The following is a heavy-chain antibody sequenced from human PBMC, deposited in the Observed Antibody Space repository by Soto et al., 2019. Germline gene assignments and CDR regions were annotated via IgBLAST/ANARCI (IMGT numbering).Heavy chain of an antibody. CDR2: IYPAGNT. CDR1: GFTVSSHH. D-gene: IGHD5-18*01. CDR3: ATGVDTAKAGY. V-gene: IGHV3-53*01. J-gene: IGHJ4*02. Sequence: VQLVESGGGLIQPGGSLRLSCAASGFTVSSHHMTWVRQPPGRGPEWVSTIYPAGNTFYADSVKGRFTISRDTSKNMLYLQMNNLRAEDTAVYYCATGVDTAKAGYRGQGTLVTVSS.